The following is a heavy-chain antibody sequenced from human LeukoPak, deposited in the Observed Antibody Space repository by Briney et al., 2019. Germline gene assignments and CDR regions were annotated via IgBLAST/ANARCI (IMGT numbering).Heavy chain of an antibody. Sequence: PSETLSLTCTVSGGSVNSGSYYWSWIRQPPGKGLEWIGYFYYARSTHYKPSLKRRVTISVDTSKNQFSLKLTSVTAADTAVYYCARDEGYCNSTSCYRLFDPWGQGTQVTVSS. CDR3: ARDEGYCNSTSCYRLFDP. CDR2: FYYARST. CDR1: GGSVNSGSYY. V-gene: IGHV4-61*01. J-gene: IGHJ5*02. D-gene: IGHD2-2*01.